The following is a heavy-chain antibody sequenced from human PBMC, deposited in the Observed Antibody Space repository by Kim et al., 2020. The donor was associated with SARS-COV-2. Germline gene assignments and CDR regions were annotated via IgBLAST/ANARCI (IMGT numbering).Heavy chain of an antibody. Sequence: GGSLRLSCAASGFTFSSYSMNWVRQAPGKGLEWVSSISSSSSYIYYADSVKGRFTISRDNAKNSLYLQMNSLRAEDTAVYYCAGHGITGTTVDYWGQGTLVTVSS. V-gene: IGHV3-21*01. CDR3: AGHGITGTTVDY. CDR2: ISSSSSYI. D-gene: IGHD1-20*01. CDR1: GFTFSSYS. J-gene: IGHJ4*02.